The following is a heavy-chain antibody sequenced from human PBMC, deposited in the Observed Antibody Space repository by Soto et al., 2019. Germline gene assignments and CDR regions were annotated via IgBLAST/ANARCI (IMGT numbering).Heavy chain of an antibody. V-gene: IGHV3-33*01. J-gene: IGHJ5*02. CDR1: GFTFSSYG. CDR3: AREDGSGSYPDWFDP. Sequence: PGGSLRLSCAASGFTFSSYGMHWVRQAPGKGLEWVAVIWYDGSNKYYADSVKGRFTISRDNSKNTLYLQMNSLRAEDTAVYYCAREDGSGSYPDWFDPWGQGTLVTVSS. CDR2: IWYDGSNK. D-gene: IGHD3-10*01.